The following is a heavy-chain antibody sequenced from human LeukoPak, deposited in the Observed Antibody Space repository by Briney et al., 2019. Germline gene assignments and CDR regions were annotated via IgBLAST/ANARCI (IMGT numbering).Heavy chain of an antibody. CDR1: GASINSYY. D-gene: IGHD6-19*01. J-gene: IGHJ4*02. Sequence: SETLSLTCTVSGASINSYYWSWIRLPPGKGLEWIGFGHYTGRSNYNPSLKSRVTISVDTSKNQFSLKLSSVTAADTAVYYCAKDTPSRNSGWDRWGQGTLVTVST. CDR3: AKDTPSRNSGWDR. CDR2: GHYTGRS. V-gene: IGHV4-59*12.